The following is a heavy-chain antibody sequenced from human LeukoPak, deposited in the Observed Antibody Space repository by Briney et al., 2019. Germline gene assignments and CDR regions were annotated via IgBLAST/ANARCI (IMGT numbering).Heavy chain of an antibody. Sequence: SETLSLTCTVSGGSISSSSYYWGWIRQPPGKGLEWIGSIYYSGSTYYNPSLKSRVTISVDTSKNQFSLKLSSVTAANTAVYYCARFYSGWYIDWYFDLWGRGTLVTVSS. D-gene: IGHD6-19*01. CDR3: ARFYSGWYIDWYFDL. V-gene: IGHV4-39*01. CDR2: IYYSGST. CDR1: GGSISSSSYY. J-gene: IGHJ2*01.